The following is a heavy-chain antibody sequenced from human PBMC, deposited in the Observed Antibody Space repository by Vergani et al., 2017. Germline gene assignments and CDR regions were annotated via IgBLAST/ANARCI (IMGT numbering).Heavy chain of an antibody. V-gene: IGHV4-59*01. D-gene: IGHD6-19*01. J-gene: IGHJ3*02. CDR3: ARDRWYSTGWYSAFYI. Sequence: QVQLQGSGPGLVKSSETLSLTCTVSGGSIRDYYWNWLRQPPGEGMEWIGYIYKSGSSTYNPSLKGRVTIFADTSKNQFSLKLTSVTSADTALYYCARDRWYSTGWYSAFYIWGQGTMVTVSS. CDR2: IYKSGSS. CDR1: GGSIRDYY.